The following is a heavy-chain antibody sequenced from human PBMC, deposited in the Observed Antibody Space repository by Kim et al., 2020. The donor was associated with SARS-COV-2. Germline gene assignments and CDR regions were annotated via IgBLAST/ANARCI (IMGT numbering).Heavy chain of an antibody. Sequence: SETLSLTCTVSGGSISSYYSSWIRQPPGKGLEWIGYIYYSGSTNYNPSLKSRVTISVDTSKNQFSLKLSSVTAADTAVYYCARQGSGWSKYWFDPWGQGTLVTVSS. J-gene: IGHJ5*02. CDR1: GGSISSYY. CDR3: ARQGSGWSKYWFDP. CDR2: IYYSGST. D-gene: IGHD6-19*01. V-gene: IGHV4-59*08.